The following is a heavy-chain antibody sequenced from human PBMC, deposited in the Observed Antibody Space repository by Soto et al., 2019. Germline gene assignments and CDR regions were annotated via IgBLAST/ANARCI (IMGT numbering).Heavy chain of an antibody. CDR1: GYIFGNHA. J-gene: IGHJ6*04. CDR2: IGIGGNYK. D-gene: IGHD6-19*01. Sequence: QAHLVESGGGVVQPGGSLRLSCGASGYIFGNHAIHWVRQAPGKGLEWLVQIGIGGNYKYYADSVKGRFTVSRDDSKNTVYLQMNSLRVEDSAEYFCARDGQQWAPYSLDVWGVGTTVTVSS. CDR3: ARDGQQWAPYSLDV. V-gene: IGHV3-33*01.